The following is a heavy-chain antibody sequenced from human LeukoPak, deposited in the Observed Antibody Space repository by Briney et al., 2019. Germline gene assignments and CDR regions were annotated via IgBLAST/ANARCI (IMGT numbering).Heavy chain of an antibody. V-gene: IGHV3-48*03. J-gene: IGHJ4*02. D-gene: IGHD3-10*01. Sequence: GGSLRLSCAASGFTFSNYEMSWVRQAPGKGREWVSYISSGGSTIYYADSVKGRFTISRDNAKNSLYLQMNSLRAEDTAIYYCARDFYYGSGRFDYWGQGTLVTVSS. CDR2: ISSGGSTI. CDR1: GFTFSNYE. CDR3: ARDFYYGSGRFDY.